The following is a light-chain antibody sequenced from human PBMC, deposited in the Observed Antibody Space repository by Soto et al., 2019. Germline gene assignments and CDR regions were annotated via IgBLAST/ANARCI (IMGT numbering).Light chain of an antibody. CDR2: WAS. V-gene: IGKV4-1*01. J-gene: IGKJ2*01. CDR1: QSVLYGFNNKDY. Sequence: DIVLTQSPDSLAVSLGETATINCKPSQSVLYGFNNKDYLTWYQQKPGQPPKLLIYWASTRESGVPVRFSGRGFGINFTPTISGLQAEDVAVYFLQPFYGLPYTFGQGTKLEIK. CDR3: QPFYGLPYT.